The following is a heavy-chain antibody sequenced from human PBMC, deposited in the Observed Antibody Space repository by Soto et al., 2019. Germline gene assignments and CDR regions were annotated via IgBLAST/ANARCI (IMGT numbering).Heavy chain of an antibody. CDR2: IYYSGRT. V-gene: IGHV4-39*01. CDR1: GGSISSSSYY. D-gene: IGHD6-13*01. CDR3: ARHLNAAATTTI. J-gene: IGHJ4*02. Sequence: PSETLSLTCTVSGGSISSSSYYWGWIRQPPGKGLEWIGSIYYSGRTLYSPSLKSRVIISVDTSKNQFSLKLSSVTAADTAVYYCARHLNAAATTTIWGQGTLVTVSS.